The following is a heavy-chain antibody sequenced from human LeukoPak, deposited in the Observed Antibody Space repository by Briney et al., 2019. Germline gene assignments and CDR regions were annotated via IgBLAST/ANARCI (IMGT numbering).Heavy chain of an antibody. CDR2: ISSSGSTI. Sequence: GGSQRLSCAASGFTFSDYYMSWIRQAPGKGLGWVSYISSSGSTIYYTDSVKGRFTISRDNAKNSLYLQMNSLRAEDTAVYYCARRRGSSWEAYFEYWGRGTLVTVSS. J-gene: IGHJ4*02. D-gene: IGHD6-19*01. CDR1: GFTFSDYY. CDR3: ARRRGSSWEAYFEY. V-gene: IGHV3-11*04.